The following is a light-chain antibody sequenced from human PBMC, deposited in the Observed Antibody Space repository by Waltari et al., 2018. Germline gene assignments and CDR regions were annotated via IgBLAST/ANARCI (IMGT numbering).Light chain of an antibody. Sequence: EIVLKQSPGNLSLSPGRRANLSCRASQGVSRPLAWYQQKPGQAPRLLIYDASSRATAIPDRFSGSGSGTDFSLTISRLEPEDFAVYYCQKYGTLPATFGQGTKVEIK. V-gene: IGKV3-20*01. J-gene: IGKJ1*01. CDR1: QGVSRP. CDR3: QKYGTLPAT. CDR2: DAS.